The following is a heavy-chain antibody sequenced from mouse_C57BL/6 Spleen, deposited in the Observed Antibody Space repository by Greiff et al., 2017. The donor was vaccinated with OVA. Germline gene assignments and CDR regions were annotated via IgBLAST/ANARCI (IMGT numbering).Heavy chain of an antibody. CDR1: GYSITSGYY. CDR3: ARDEGYFYFDY. J-gene: IGHJ2*01. V-gene: IGHV3-6*01. CDR2: ISYDGSN. Sequence: VQLKESGPGLVKPSQSLSLTCSVTGYSITSGYYWNWIRQFPGNKLEWMGYISYDGSNNYNQSLKNRISITRDTSKNQLFLKLNSVTTEDTATYYCARDEGYFYFDYWGQGTTLTVSS. D-gene: IGHD2-3*01.